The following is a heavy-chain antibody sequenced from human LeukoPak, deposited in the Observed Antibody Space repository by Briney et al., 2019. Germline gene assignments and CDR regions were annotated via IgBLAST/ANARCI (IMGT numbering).Heavy chain of an antibody. CDR3: ARQGGGWFDP. J-gene: IGHJ5*02. CDR1: GGSISSSSYY. V-gene: IGHV4-39*01. CDR2: IYYSGST. D-gene: IGHD3-16*01. Sequence: SETLSLTCTVSGGSISSSSYYWGWIRQPPGKGLEWIGSIYYSGSTYYNPSLKSRVTISVDTSKNQFSLKLSSVTAAGTAVYYCARQGGGWFDPWGQGTLVTVSS.